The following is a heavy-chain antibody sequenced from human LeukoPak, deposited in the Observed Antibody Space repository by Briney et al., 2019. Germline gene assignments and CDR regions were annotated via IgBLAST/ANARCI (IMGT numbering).Heavy chain of an antibody. CDR1: GFTFSSFW. Sequence: GGSLSLSCAASGFTFSSFWMSWVRQAPGKGLEWVANIKQDGSEKYYVVSVKGRLTISRDNRKNSLYLQMNSLRAEDTGVYYCARDLAIGDAFDIWGEGTMVTVSS. J-gene: IGHJ3*02. V-gene: IGHV3-7*01. CDR3: ARDLAIGDAFDI. D-gene: IGHD2-21*01. CDR2: IKQDGSEK.